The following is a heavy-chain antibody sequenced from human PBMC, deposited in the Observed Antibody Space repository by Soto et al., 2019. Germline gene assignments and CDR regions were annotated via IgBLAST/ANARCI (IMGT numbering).Heavy chain of an antibody. CDR1: GFRFSSYW. D-gene: IGHD3-16*01. CDR3: AGWGGHDSNS. V-gene: IGHV3-7*03. Sequence: EVQLLGSGGGLVQPGGSLRLSCVASGFRFSSYWMNWVRQTPGMGLEWVANIDPDGRVGSYVDSVKGRFTTSRDNAKNSLYLQMNRLRADDTAVYFCAGWGGHDSNSWGQGILVTVSS. J-gene: IGHJ4*02. CDR2: IDPDGRVG.